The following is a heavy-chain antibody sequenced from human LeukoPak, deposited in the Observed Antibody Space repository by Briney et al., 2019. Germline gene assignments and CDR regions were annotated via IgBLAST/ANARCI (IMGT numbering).Heavy chain of an antibody. CDR1: GGSISSYY. V-gene: IGHV4-59*01. D-gene: IGHD1-26*01. CDR3: AKLELLSYFDY. CDR2: IYYSGST. J-gene: IGHJ4*02. Sequence: SETLSLTCTVSGGSISSYYWSWIRQPPGKGLEWIGYIYYSGSTNYNPSLKSRVTISVDTSKNQFSLKLSSVTAADTAVYYCAKLELLSYFDYWGQGTLVTVSS.